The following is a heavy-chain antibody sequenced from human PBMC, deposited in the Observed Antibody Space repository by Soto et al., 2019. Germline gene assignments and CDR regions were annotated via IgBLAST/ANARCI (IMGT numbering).Heavy chain of an antibody. CDR3: AKGGPYYYDSSGYYDY. Sequence: EVQLLESGGGLVQPRGSLRLSCAASGFTFSSYAMSWVRQAPGKGLEWVSAISGSGGSTYYADSVKGRFTISRDNSKNTLYLQMNSLRAEDTAVYYCAKGGPYYYDSSGYYDYWGQGTLVTVSS. V-gene: IGHV3-23*01. J-gene: IGHJ4*02. D-gene: IGHD3-22*01. CDR2: ISGSGGST. CDR1: GFTFSSYA.